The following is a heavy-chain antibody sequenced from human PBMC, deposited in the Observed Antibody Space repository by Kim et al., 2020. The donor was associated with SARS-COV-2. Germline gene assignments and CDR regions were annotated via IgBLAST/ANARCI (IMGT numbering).Heavy chain of an antibody. V-gene: IGHV3-15*01. D-gene: IGHD1-26*01. CDR1: GSGFTFSNTW. CDR3: TTDLRWELSPFDY. Sequence: GGSLRLSCAASGSGFTFSNTWMSWVRQAPGKGLEWVGRIKSKIDGETTGYAAPVKGRFTISRDDSKNTLYLQMNSLKTEDTAVYYCTTDLRWELSPFDYWGQGTLVTVSS. CDR2: IKSKIDGETT. J-gene: IGHJ4*02.